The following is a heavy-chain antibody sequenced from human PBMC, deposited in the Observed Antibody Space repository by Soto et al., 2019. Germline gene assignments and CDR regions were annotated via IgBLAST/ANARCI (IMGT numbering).Heavy chain of an antibody. D-gene: IGHD1-26*01. CDR2: IWYDGSNK. J-gene: IGHJ6*02. Sequence: QVQLVESGGGVVQPGRSLRLSCAASGFTFSSYGMHWVRQAPGKGLELVAVIWYDGSNKYYADSVKGRFTISRDNSKNTLYLQMNSLRAEDTAVYYCARDLSRRWELLHNGMDVWGQGTTVTVSS. V-gene: IGHV3-33*01. CDR3: ARDLSRRWELLHNGMDV. CDR1: GFTFSSYG.